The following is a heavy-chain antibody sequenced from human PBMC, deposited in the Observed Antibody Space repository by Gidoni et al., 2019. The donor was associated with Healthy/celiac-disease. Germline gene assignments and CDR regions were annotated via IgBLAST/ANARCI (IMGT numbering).Heavy chain of an antibody. CDR1: GFAFQPYT. CDR3: AREGAIVVVVAASAGAFNL. D-gene: IGHD2-15*01. Sequence: QVQLVESGGGVVQPGGSLRLSCAASGFAFQPYTMHWVRQAPGKGLEWVALISYDGNSKYYADSVKGRFTISRDNSKNTLFLQMDSLRPEDTAVYYCAREGAIVVVVAASAGAFNLWGQGTMVTVSS. J-gene: IGHJ3*01. CDR2: ISYDGNSK. V-gene: IGHV3-30*04.